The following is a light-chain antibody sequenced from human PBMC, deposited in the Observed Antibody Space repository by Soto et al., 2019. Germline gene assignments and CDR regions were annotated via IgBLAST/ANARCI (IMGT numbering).Light chain of an antibody. V-gene: IGKV3-11*01. Sequence: IVLTQSPATLSLSPGERATLSCRASQSVSSYLAWYQQKGGQAPRLLIYDASSRAPGIPARFSGSGSGKDFTLTISSLEPEDFEVYYCQPRSVWPTFGGGTKVEIK. CDR2: DAS. CDR1: QSVSSY. J-gene: IGKJ4*01. CDR3: QPRSVWPT.